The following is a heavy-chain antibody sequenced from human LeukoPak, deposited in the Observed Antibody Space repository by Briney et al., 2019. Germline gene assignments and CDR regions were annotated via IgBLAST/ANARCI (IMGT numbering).Heavy chain of an antibody. D-gene: IGHD6-19*01. CDR1: GDSVSSNSAA. CDR2: TYYRSKWYN. Sequence: SQTLSLTCAISGDSVSSNSAAWNWIRQSPSRGLEWLGRTYYRSKWYNDYAVSVKSRITINPDTSKDQFSLQLNSVTPEDTAVYYCARGQLQWLAHPFDYWGQGTLVTVSS. J-gene: IGHJ4*02. V-gene: IGHV6-1*01. CDR3: ARGQLQWLAHPFDY.